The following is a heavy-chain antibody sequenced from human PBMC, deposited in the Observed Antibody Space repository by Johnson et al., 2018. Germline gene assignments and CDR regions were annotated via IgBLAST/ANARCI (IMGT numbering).Heavy chain of an antibody. CDR2: IRSKPNSYAT. D-gene: IGHD3-22*01. CDR1: GFTFSDSA. Sequence: VQLVQSGGGLVQXGGSLKLSCAASGFTFSDSAMHWVRQASGKGLEWVGRIRSKPNSYATAYAASGQGRCTFPRDDSKNTAYLQMNSLKTEDTAVYYCTRPTHYYDSSGSYPLAFDIWGQGTMVTVSS. CDR3: TRPTHYYDSSGSYPLAFDI. J-gene: IGHJ3*02. V-gene: IGHV3-73*01.